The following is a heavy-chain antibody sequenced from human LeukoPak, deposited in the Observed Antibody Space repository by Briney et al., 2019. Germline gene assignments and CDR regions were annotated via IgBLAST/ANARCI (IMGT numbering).Heavy chain of an antibody. Sequence: GSSVKVSCKASGGTFSSYAISWVRQAPGQGLEWMGRIIPILGIANHAQKFQGRVTITADKSTSTAYMELSSLRSEDTAVYYCARDSETATTDYWGQGTLVTVSS. CDR3: ARDSETATTDY. CDR2: IIPILGIA. V-gene: IGHV1-69*04. CDR1: GGTFSSYA. D-gene: IGHD4-11*01. J-gene: IGHJ4*02.